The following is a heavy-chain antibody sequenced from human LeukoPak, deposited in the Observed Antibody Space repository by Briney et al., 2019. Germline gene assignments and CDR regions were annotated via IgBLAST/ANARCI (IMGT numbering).Heavy chain of an antibody. J-gene: IGHJ3*02. CDR1: SGSLSSYY. D-gene: IGHD3-22*01. V-gene: IGHV4-59*01. CDR2: IYYSGST. CDR3: ARGNYYDPTTYYRAFDI. Sequence: SETLSPTCTVSSGSLSSYYWSWIRQPPGKGLEWIGYIYYSGSTNYNPSLKSRVSMSVGTSKIQFSLKLSSVTAADTAVYYCARGNYYDPTTYYRAFDIWGQGTMVTVSS.